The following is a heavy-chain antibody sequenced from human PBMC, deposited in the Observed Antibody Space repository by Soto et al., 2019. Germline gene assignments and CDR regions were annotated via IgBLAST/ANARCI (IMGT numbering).Heavy chain of an antibody. V-gene: IGHV4-4*02. CDR3: ARLGGITMVRGVIYYYYGMDV. Sequence: PSETLSLTCAVSGGSISSSNWWSWVRQPPGKGLEWIGEIYHSGSTNYNPSLKSRVTISVDKSKNQFSLKLTSVTAVDTAVYYCARLGGITMVRGVIYYYYGMDVWGQGTTVTVSS. J-gene: IGHJ6*02. CDR1: GGSISSSNW. CDR2: IYHSGST. D-gene: IGHD3-10*01.